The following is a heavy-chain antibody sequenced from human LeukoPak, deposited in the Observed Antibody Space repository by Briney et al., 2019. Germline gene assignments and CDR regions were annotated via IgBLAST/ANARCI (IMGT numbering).Heavy chain of an antibody. J-gene: IGHJ6*02. D-gene: IGHD2-2*01. CDR2: ISWDGGST. V-gene: IGHV3-43*01. CDR3: AKDQYCSSTSCSPPDYYGMDV. CDR1: GFTFDDYT. Sequence: GGSLRLSCAASGFTFDDYTMHWVRRAPGKGLEWVSLISWDGGSTYYADSVKGRFTISRDNSKNSLYLQMNSLRTEDTALYYCAKDQYCSSTSCSPPDYYGMDVWGQGTTVTVSS.